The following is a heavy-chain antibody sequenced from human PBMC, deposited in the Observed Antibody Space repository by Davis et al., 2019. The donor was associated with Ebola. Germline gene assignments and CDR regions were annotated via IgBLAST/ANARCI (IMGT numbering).Heavy chain of an antibody. D-gene: IGHD3-3*01. CDR2: IKQDGSEK. J-gene: IGHJ4*02. V-gene: IGHV3-7*03. CDR1: GFTFSGSA. CDR3: ARPYYDFWSGYFDY. Sequence: GGSLRLSCAASGFTFSGSAMHWVRQAPGKGLEWVANIKQDGSEKYYVDSVKGRFTISRDNAKNSLYLQMNSLRAEDTAVYYCARPYYDFWSGYFDYWGQGTLVTVSS.